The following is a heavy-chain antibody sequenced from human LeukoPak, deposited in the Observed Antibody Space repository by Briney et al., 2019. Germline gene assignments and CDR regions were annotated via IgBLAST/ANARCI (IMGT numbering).Heavy chain of an antibody. Sequence: GGSLRLSCAASGFTFSSYSMNWVRQAPGKGLEWVSSISSSSSYIYYADSVKGRFTISRDNAKNSLYLQMNSLRAEDTAVYYCARDLSGDPLGYYYMDVWGKGTTVTVSS. J-gene: IGHJ6*03. CDR2: ISSSSSYI. CDR3: ARDLSGDPLGYYYMDV. D-gene: IGHD4-17*01. V-gene: IGHV3-21*01. CDR1: GFTFSSYS.